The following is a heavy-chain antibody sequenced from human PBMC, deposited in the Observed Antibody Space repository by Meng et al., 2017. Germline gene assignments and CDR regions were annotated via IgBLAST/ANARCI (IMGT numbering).Heavy chain of an antibody. CDR3: ARGKKRITMIVVVITTDYYYYGMDV. J-gene: IGHJ6*02. CDR1: GGTFSSYA. V-gene: IGHV1-69*05. D-gene: IGHD3-22*01. Sequence: SVKVSCKASGGTFSSYAISWVRQAPGQGLEWIGGIIPIFGTANYAQKFQGRVTITTDESTSTAYMELSSLRSEDTAVYYCARGKKRITMIVVVITTDYYYYGMDVWGQGTTVTVSS. CDR2: IIPIFGTA.